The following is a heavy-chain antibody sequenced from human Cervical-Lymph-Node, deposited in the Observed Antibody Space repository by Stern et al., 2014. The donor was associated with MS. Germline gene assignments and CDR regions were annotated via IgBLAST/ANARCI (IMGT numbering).Heavy chain of an antibody. CDR3: ARVLPRSPTSHNWLDS. J-gene: IGHJ5*01. Sequence: QVQLLQPGGGSVKPGGSLRLSCTTSGFTFSDYYMTWIRQTPGQGLECISYISSTSRTTYYADSVKGRFTISRDSANNSLYLQMNSLRVDDTAVYYCARVLPRSPTSHNWLDSWGQGTLVTVSS. V-gene: IGHV3-11*01. CDR2: ISSTSRTT. CDR1: GFTFSDYY.